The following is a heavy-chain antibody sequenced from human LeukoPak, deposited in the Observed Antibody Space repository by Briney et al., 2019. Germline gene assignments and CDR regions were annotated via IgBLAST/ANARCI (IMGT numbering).Heavy chain of an antibody. CDR1: GGSISSYY. J-gene: IGHJ4*02. V-gene: IGHV4-59*01. CDR3: ARVGALGGHDF. Sequence: PSETLSLTCTVSGGSISSYYWSWIRQPPGKGLEWIGYIYYSGSTNYNPSLKSQVTISVDTSKNQFSLKLSSVTAADTAVYYCARVGALGGHDFWGQGSLVTVSS. D-gene: IGHD1-26*01. CDR2: IYYSGST.